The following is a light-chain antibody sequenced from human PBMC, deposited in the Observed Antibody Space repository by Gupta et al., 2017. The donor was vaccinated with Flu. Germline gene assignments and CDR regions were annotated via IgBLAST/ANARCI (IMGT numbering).Light chain of an antibody. CDR1: QSVSSSY. CDR2: GAS. CDR3: QHNSSSPVT. J-gene: IGKJ1*01. Sequence: EMVLTQSPATLSWSPGERATLSCRASQSVSSSYLAWYQQNPGQAPRLLIYGASSRAAGIPDRFSGRWSGTFFTLTISMLEPDDLAVYYWQHNSSSPVTFGQGTRVEIK. V-gene: IGKV3-20*01.